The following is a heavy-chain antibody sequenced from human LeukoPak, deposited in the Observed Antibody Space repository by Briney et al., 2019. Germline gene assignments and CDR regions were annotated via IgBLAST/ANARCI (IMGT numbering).Heavy chain of an antibody. CDR3: ARWFNSGNDWWFDP. V-gene: IGHV3-23*01. CDR2: ISGSGATT. D-gene: IGHD1-26*01. J-gene: IGHJ5*02. Sequence: GGSLRLSCAVSGFTFSSYAMGWVRQAPGKGLEWVSGISGSGATTYYADSVKGRFTISRDDSKNTLYLQMNSPRAEDSALYYCARWFNSGNDWWFDPWGQGTLVTVSS. CDR1: GFTFSSYA.